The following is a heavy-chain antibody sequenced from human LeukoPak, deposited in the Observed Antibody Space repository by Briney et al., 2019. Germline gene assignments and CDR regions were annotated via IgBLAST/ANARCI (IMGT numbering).Heavy chain of an antibody. J-gene: IGHJ5*02. CDR2: MNPNSGNT. V-gene: IGHV1-8*03. CDR3: ARADDYSNYEGFDP. Sequence: ASVKVSCKASGYTFTSYDLNWVRQATGQGLEWMGWMNPNSGNTGYAQKFQGRVTITRNTSIRTAYMELSSLRSEDTAVYYCARADDYSNYEGFDPWGQGTLVTVSS. D-gene: IGHD4-11*01. CDR1: GYTFTSYD.